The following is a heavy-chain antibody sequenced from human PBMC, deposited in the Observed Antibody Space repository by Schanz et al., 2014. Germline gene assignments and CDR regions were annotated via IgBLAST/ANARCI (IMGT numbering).Heavy chain of an antibody. CDR3: ARGGGPEDGFDI. J-gene: IGHJ3*02. D-gene: IGHD2-15*01. CDR2: IIPILGIA. Sequence: QVQLVQSGAEVKKPGSSVKVSCKDSGGTFSTYTISWVRQAPGQGLEWMGRIIPILGIANYAQKFQGRVTITADKSSDTANMELSSLRSEDTAVYYCARGGGPEDGFDIWGQGTILTVSS. V-gene: IGHV1-69*02. CDR1: GGTFSTYT.